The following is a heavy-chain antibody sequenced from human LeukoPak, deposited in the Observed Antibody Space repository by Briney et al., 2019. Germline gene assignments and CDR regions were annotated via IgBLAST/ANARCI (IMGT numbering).Heavy chain of an antibody. CDR1: GYTLTRFG. CDR2: INFSNGDS. D-gene: IGHD3-3*02. CDR3: ATFPHPYYYYMDV. J-gene: IGHJ6*03. V-gene: IGHV1-18*01. Sequence: ASMKVSCKASGYTLTRFGISWVRLAPGQGLEWLGWINFSNGDSNTAEKVQDGVTLTADTSTSTAYMELRSLRSDDTAVYYCATFPHPYYYYMDVWGTGTTVTVSS.